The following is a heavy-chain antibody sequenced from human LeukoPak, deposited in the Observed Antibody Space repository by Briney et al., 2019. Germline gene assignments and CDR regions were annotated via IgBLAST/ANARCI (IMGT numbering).Heavy chain of an antibody. Sequence: PGGSLRLSCAASGFTLSTYWMHWVRQGPGKGLVWVSCINSDGSRTTYADSVEGRFTISRDNAKNTLYLQMNTLRVEDTAVYYCAREGGDYPFDYWGQGTLVTVSS. CDR1: GFTLSTYW. D-gene: IGHD4-17*01. V-gene: IGHV3-74*01. CDR2: INSDGSRT. CDR3: AREGGDYPFDY. J-gene: IGHJ4*02.